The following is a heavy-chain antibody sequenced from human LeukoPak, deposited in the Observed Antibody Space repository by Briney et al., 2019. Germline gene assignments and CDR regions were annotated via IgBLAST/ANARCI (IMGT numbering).Heavy chain of an antibody. CDR3: AKEAPLDYCDSSGTGDY. Sequence: GGSLRLSCAASGFTVSSNYMSWVRQAPGKGLEWVSVIYSSGATYYADSVKGRFTISRDNSKNSLYLQMNSLRTEDTALYYCAKEAPLDYCDSSGTGDYWGQGTLVTVSS. J-gene: IGHJ4*02. CDR2: IYSSGAT. V-gene: IGHV3-53*05. D-gene: IGHD3-22*01. CDR1: GFTVSSNY.